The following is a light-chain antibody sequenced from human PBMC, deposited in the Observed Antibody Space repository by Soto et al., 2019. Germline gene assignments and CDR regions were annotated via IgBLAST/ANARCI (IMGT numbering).Light chain of an antibody. CDR1: NANFGAGYD. V-gene: IGLV1-40*01. CDR3: QSYDSSLSGHVI. Sequence: QSVLTQPPSVSGAPGQRVTISCTGSNANFGAGYDVHWYQHLPGTAPKLLIYGNSNRPSGVPDRFSGSKSGTSASLAITGLQAEDEADYYCQSYDSSLSGHVIFGGGTKVTVL. CDR2: GNS. J-gene: IGLJ2*01.